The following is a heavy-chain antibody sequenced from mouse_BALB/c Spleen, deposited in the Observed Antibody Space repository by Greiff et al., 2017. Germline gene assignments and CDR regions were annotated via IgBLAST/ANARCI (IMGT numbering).Heavy chain of an antibody. CDR2: IDPENGNT. CDR3: ARSSPSLTTATNYFDY. J-gene: IGHJ2*01. D-gene: IGHD1-2*01. Sequence: EVQLQQSGAELVRPGALVKLSCKASGFNIKDYYMHWVKQRPEQGLEWIGWIDPENGNTIYDPKFQGKASITADTSSNTAYLQLSSLTSEDTAVYYCARSSPSLTTATNYFDYWGQGTTLTVSS. CDR1: GFNIKDYY. V-gene: IGHV14-1*02.